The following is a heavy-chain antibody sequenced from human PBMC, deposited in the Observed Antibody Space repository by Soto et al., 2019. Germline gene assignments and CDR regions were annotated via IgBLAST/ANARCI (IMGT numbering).Heavy chain of an antibody. Sequence: SETLSLTCTVSGGSISSYYWSWIRQPAGKGLEWIGRIYTSGSTNYNPSLKSRVTMSVDTSKNQFSLKLSSVTAADTAVYYCARGRTYDSSGYLSPHYFDYGGQGTLVTVSS. J-gene: IGHJ4*02. D-gene: IGHD3-22*01. CDR2: IYTSGST. V-gene: IGHV4-4*07. CDR1: GGSISSYY. CDR3: ARGRTYDSSGYLSPHYFDY.